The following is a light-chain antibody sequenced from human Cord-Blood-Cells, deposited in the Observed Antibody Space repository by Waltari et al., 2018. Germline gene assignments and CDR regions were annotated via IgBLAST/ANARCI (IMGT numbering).Light chain of an antibody. CDR2: DVS. J-gene: IGLJ3*02. Sequence: QSALTQPRSVSGSAGQSATLSCTGTRSDVGRHNYVSWYQQHPGKAPKLMIYDVSKRPSGVPDRFSGSKSGNTASLTISGLQAEDEADYYCCSYAGSYTFVFGGGTKLTVL. V-gene: IGLV2-11*01. CDR3: CSYAGSYTFV. CDR1: RSDVGRHNY.